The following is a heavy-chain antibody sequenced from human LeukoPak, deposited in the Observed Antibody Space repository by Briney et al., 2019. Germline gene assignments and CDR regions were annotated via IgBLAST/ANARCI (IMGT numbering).Heavy chain of an antibody. CDR2: IYYSGST. CDR1: GGSISSDY. V-gene: IGHV4-59*01. Sequence: SETLSPTCTVSGGSISSDYWSWIRQPPGKGLEWIGYIYYSGSTNYNPSLKSRVTISVDTSKNHSSLRLSSVTAADTDVYYCARSSGYYYVGYFNYWGQGTLVTVSS. J-gene: IGHJ4*02. D-gene: IGHD3-22*01. CDR3: ARSSGYYYVGYFNY.